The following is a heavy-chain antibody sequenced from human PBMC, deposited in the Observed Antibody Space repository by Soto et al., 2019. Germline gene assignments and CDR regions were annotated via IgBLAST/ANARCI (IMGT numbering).Heavy chain of an antibody. CDR1: GFTFSSYA. D-gene: IGHD3-9*01. CDR3: AKDYYDILTGYSARFAFDI. J-gene: IGHJ3*02. CDR2: ISGSGGST. V-gene: IGHV3-23*01. Sequence: EVQLLESGGGLVQPGGSLRLSCAASGFTFSSYAMSWVRQAPGKGLEWVSAISGSGGSTYYANSVKGRFTISRDNSKNTLYRQMNSLRAEDTAVYYCAKDYYDILTGYSARFAFDIWGQGTMVTVSS.